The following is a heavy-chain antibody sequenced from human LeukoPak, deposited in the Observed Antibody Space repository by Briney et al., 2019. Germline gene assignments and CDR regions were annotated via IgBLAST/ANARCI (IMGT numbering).Heavy chain of an antibody. Sequence: PGGSLRLSCVASGFTFSNFWMNWVRQAPGKGLEWVSAISPSDGNTFYADSVKGRFTISRDNSKNTLSLQMNSLRAEDTALYYCAKDSSVPYGITEWGQGTLVTVSS. CDR3: AKDSSVPYGITE. D-gene: IGHD4-17*01. CDR2: ISPSDGNT. V-gene: IGHV3-23*01. CDR1: GFTFSNFW. J-gene: IGHJ4*02.